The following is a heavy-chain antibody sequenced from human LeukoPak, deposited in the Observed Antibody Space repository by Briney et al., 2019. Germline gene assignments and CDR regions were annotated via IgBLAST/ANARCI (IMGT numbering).Heavy chain of an antibody. Sequence: GGSLRLSCAASGCTFADTWMHWVRQAPGKGLVWVSIINNDGSSTNYADSVKGRFTISRDNAKNTLYLQMNSLRDEDTAVYYCVIGGTYGSGSWGQGTLVTVSS. CDR3: VIGGTYGSGS. CDR2: INNDGSST. CDR1: GCTFADTW. D-gene: IGHD3-10*01. J-gene: IGHJ4*02. V-gene: IGHV3-74*01.